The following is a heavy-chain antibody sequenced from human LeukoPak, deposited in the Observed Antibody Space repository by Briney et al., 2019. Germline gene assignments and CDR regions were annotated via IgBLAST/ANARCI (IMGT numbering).Heavy chain of an antibody. CDR3: ARNYYDSSGYFGFDY. CDR1: GYTFTSYG. Sequence: ASVKVSCKASGYTFTSYGISWVRQAPGQGLEWMGWITTYNGNTNYAQKLQGKVTMTTDTSTSTAYMELRSLRSDDTAVYYCARNYYDSSGYFGFDYWGQGTLVTVFS. D-gene: IGHD3-22*01. J-gene: IGHJ4*02. V-gene: IGHV1-18*01. CDR2: ITTYNGNT.